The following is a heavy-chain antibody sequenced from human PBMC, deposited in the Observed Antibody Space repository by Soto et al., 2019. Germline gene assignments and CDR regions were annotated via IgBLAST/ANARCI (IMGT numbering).Heavy chain of an antibody. CDR1: GFTFSNYA. J-gene: IGHJ4*02. V-gene: IGHV3-23*01. Sequence: EVQLLDSGGGLVQPGGSLRLSCAASGFTFSNYAMTWVRQGPGKGLEWVSGISGSGGRSYYADSVKGRFNISRDNSKSTLYLQMNSLRAEDTAVYYCAKAYFVWSSEQPYYFDYWGQGTLVTVSS. CDR2: ISGSGGRS. CDR3: AKAYFVWSSEQPYYFDY. D-gene: IGHD3-16*01.